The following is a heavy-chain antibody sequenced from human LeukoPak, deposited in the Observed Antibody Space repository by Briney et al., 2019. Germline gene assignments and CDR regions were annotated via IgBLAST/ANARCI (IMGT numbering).Heavy chain of an antibody. J-gene: IGHJ6*02. CDR1: GFTFSNYA. CDR3: AKDDNYYGSGTYWGLMDV. D-gene: IGHD3-10*01. CDR2: ISGSAGST. Sequence: PGGSLRLSCAASGFTFSNYAMSWVRQAPGKGLEWVSAISGSAGSTYYADSVKGRFTISRDNSKNTLYLQMNSLRAEDTAVYYCAKDDNYYGSGTYWGLMDVWGQGTTVTVSS. V-gene: IGHV3-23*01.